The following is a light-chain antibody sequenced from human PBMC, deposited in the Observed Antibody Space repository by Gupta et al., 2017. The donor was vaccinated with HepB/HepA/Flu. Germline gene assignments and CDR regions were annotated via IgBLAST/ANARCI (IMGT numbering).Light chain of an antibody. CDR2: GNS. V-gene: IGLV1-40*01. Sequence: QSVLTQPPSVSGALGQRVTISCTGSSSNIGAGYDVHWYPQLPGTAPKLLIYGNSNRPSGVPDRFSGSKSGTSASLAITGLQAEDEADYYCQSYDSSLSGPVVFGGGTKLTVL. CDR3: QSYDSSLSGPVV. CDR1: SSNIGAGYD. J-gene: IGLJ2*01.